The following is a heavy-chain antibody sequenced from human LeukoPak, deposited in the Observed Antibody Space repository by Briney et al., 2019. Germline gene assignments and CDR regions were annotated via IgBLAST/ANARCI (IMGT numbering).Heavy chain of an antibody. Sequence: GGSLRLSCAASGFTFSSFSMNWVRQAPGKGLEWVSSISSSFNYLYYADSVKGRFTISRDNANNSLYLQMNSLRAEDTAVYYCARPSAYSPDGFDVWGQGTMVTISS. V-gene: IGHV3-21*01. CDR2: ISSSFNYL. J-gene: IGHJ3*01. CDR3: ARPSAYSPDGFDV. CDR1: GFTFSSFS. D-gene: IGHD1-26*01.